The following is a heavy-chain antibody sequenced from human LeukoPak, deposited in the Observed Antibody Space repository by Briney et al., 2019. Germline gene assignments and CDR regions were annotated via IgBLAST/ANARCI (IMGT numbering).Heavy chain of an antibody. CDR1: APSFNIHG. J-gene: IGHJ4*02. D-gene: IGHD2-8*02. Sequence: GGSLRPSCAPSAPSFNIHGIRWVRHGPGKGLEWVSFIRYDSSGLDYADSVKGRFTISRDNSKNTVFLQMSSLRVEDAAVYYCAKDRGYSTGHFDYWGQGTLVTVSS. CDR3: AKDRGYSTGHFDY. V-gene: IGHV3-30*02. CDR2: IRYDSSGL.